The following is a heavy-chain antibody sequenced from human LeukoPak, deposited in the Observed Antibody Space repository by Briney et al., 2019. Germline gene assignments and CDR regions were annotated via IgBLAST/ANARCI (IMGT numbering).Heavy chain of an antibody. CDR3: ARGDSRGWFDP. CDR2: MSPNSGNT. CDR1: GYTFTTYE. V-gene: IGHV1-8*03. J-gene: IGHJ5*02. Sequence: ASVKVSCKASGYTFTTYEIYWVRQATGQGLEWVGWMSPNSGNTVYAQKFQGRVTITRNTSISTAYMELSSLRSEDTAVYYCARGDSRGWFDPWGQGTLVTVSS. D-gene: IGHD6-13*01.